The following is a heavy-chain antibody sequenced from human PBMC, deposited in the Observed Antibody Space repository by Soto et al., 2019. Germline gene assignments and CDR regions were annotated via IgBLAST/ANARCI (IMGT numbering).Heavy chain of an antibody. Sequence: QVQLVQSGAEVKKPGSSVKVSCKASGGTFSSYAISWVRQAPGQGLEWMGGIITIFGTANYAQKFQGRVTITADESTRTAYMEMSSLRSEDTAVYYCASIKLYSSGFGFDYWGQGTLVTVSS. CDR1: GGTFSSYA. J-gene: IGHJ4*02. V-gene: IGHV1-69*12. CDR3: ASIKLYSSGFGFDY. D-gene: IGHD6-19*01. CDR2: IITIFGTA.